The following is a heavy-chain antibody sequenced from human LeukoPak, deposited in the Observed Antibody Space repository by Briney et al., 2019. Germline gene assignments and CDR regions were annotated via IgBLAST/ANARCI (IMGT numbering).Heavy chain of an antibody. CDR2: INPYIDDK. Sequence: ASVKVSCKAPGYSLISGPMSWVRQAPGRGLEWMGWINPYIDDKHSAPKFQGRVSLTTDTSTNTAYMELRDLTSDDTAMYFCVRDERRLAAGGEHYFDYWGQGTLVTVSS. CDR1: GYSLISGP. J-gene: IGHJ4*02. V-gene: IGHV1-18*01. D-gene: IGHD2-21*01. CDR3: VRDERRLAAGGEHYFDY.